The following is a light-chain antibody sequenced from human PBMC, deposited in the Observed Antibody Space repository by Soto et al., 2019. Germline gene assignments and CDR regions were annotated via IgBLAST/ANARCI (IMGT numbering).Light chain of an antibody. CDR1: QRISSNY. Sequence: DIVLTQSPGTLSFPPGERATLSCRASQRISSNYLGWYQQKPGQAPRLLIYAASSRATGIPDRFSGSGSAKELTLTISRLEPEDFAVYYCQDYGSSHKTFSQGTKVDIX. J-gene: IGKJ1*01. CDR2: AAS. V-gene: IGKV3-20*01. CDR3: QDYGSSHKT.